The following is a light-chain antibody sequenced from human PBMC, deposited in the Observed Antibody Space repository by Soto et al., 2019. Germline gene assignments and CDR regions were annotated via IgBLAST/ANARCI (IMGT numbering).Light chain of an antibody. CDR2: AAS. CDR3: HQSYSMPLT. V-gene: IGKV1-39*01. Sequence: DIQMTQSPSSLSAAVGDTVSITCRSSQDITNYLSWYQSKPGKAPKLLIFAASRVQSGVPSRFSGRGSGSDFTLTISSLQPEDFATYFCHQSYSMPLTFGQGTRLEIK. J-gene: IGKJ5*01. CDR1: QDITNY.